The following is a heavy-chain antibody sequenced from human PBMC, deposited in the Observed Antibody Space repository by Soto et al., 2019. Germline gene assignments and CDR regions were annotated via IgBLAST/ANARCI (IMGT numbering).Heavy chain of an antibody. CDR2: INPNSGGT. CDR3: ASGYYDYVWGSYRYDY. CDR1: GYTFTGYY. Sequence: ASVKVSCKASGYTFTGYYRHWVRQAPGQGLEWMGWINPNSGGTNYAQKFQGRVTMTRDTSISTAYMELSRLRSDDTAVYYCASGYYDYVWGSYRYDYWGQGTLVTVSS. J-gene: IGHJ4*02. D-gene: IGHD3-16*02. V-gene: IGHV1-2*02.